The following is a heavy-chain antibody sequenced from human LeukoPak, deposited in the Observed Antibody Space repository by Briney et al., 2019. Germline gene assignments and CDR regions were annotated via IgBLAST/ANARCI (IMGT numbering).Heavy chain of an antibody. Sequence: GGSLRLSCAASGFTFSTYWMSWVRQAPGKGLEWVAHIKQDRSEKYYVDSVKGRFTIARDNAKNSLYLQMNSLGAEDTAVYYCARDPSRGYTYGYGDYWGQGTLVIVSS. J-gene: IGHJ4*02. CDR1: GFTFSTYW. V-gene: IGHV3-7*01. CDR3: ARDPSRGYTYGYGDY. CDR2: IKQDRSEK. D-gene: IGHD5-18*01.